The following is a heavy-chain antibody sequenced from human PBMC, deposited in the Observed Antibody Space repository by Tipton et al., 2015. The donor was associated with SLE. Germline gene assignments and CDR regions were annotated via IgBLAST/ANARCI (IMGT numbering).Heavy chain of an antibody. D-gene: IGHD3-10*01. CDR2: ISGSGGST. Sequence: SLRLSCAASGFTFSSYAMSWVRQAPGKGLEWVSAISGSGGSTYYADSVKGRFTLSRDNSKDTLYLQMNSLRAEDTAVYYCARDGYYGSGRKNNWFDPWGQGTLVAVSA. CDR1: GFTFSSYA. V-gene: IGHV3-23*01. CDR3: ARDGYYGSGRKNNWFDP. J-gene: IGHJ5*02.